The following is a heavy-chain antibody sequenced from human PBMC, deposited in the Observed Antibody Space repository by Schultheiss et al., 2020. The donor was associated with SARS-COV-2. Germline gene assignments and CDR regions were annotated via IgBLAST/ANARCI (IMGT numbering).Heavy chain of an antibody. V-gene: IGHV3-21*06. Sequence: AGSLRLSCAASGFTVSSNYMSWVRQAPGKGLEWVSGISWNSGSIGYADSVEGRFTISRDNANNSLFLQMNSLRVEDTAVYYCARERVAVFAAPDSWGQGTLVTVSS. CDR3: ARERVAVFAAPDS. D-gene: IGHD2-8*01. J-gene: IGHJ4*02. CDR1: GFTVSSNY. CDR2: ISWNSGSI.